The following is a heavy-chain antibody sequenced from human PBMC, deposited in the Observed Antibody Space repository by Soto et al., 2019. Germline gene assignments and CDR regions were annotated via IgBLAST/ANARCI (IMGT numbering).Heavy chain of an antibody. CDR3: AHRAAAGIPDWGFFDY. CDR2: IYWNDDK. J-gene: IGHJ4*02. V-gene: IGHV2-5*01. D-gene: IGHD6-13*01. Sequence: ESGPTLVNPTQTLTLTCTFSGFSLSTSGVGVGWIRQPPGKALEWLALIYWNDDKRYSPSLKSRLTITKDTSKNQVVLTMTNMDPVDTATYYCAHRAAAGIPDWGFFDYWGQGTLVTVSS. CDR1: GFSLSTSGVG.